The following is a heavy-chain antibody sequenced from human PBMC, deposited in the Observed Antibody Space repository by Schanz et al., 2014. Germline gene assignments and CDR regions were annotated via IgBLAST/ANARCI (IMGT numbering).Heavy chain of an antibody. D-gene: IGHD4-17*01. CDR1: GFTFSTYG. CDR3: YGDYRDY. V-gene: IGHV3-30*02. J-gene: IGHJ4*02. Sequence: QVKLVESGGGVVQPGGSLRLSCAASGFTFSTYGMHWVRQAPGKGLEWVAFIRYDGSNKYYADSVKGRFTISRDNSKNTLYLXXXXLRAEDTAVYYCYGDYRDYWGQGTLVTVSS. CDR2: IRYDGSNK.